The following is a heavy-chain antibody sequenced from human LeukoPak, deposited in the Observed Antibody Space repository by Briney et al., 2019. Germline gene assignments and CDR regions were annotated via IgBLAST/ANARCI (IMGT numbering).Heavy chain of an antibody. CDR1: GFTFSSYA. D-gene: IGHD6-19*01. CDR3: AKGIAVAAPIDYYFDY. Sequence: PGGSLRLSCAASGFTFSSYAMSWVRQAPGKGLEWVSAISGSGGSTYYADSVKGRFTISRDNSKDTLYLQMNSLRAEDTAVYYCAKGIAVAAPIDYYFDYWGQGTLVTVSS. CDR2: ISGSGGST. V-gene: IGHV3-23*01. J-gene: IGHJ4*02.